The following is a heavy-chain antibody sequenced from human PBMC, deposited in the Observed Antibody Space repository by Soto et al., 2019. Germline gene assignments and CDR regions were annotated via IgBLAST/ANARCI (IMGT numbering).Heavy chain of an antibody. CDR2: IKQDGSEK. CDR3: ARASEIQLWSSRDDAFDI. V-gene: IGHV3-7*05. D-gene: IGHD5-18*01. J-gene: IGHJ3*02. Sequence: VQLVESGGGLVQPGGSLRLSCAASGFTFSSYWMSWVRQAPGKGLEWVANIKQDGSEKYYVDSVKGRFTISRDNAKNSLYLQMNSLRAEDTAVYYCARASEIQLWSSRDDAFDIWGQGTMVTVSS. CDR1: GFTFSSYW.